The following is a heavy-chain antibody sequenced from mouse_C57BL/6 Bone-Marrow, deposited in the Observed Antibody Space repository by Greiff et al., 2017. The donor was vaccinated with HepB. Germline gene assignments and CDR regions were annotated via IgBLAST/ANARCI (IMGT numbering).Heavy chain of an antibody. Sequence: VKLQQPGAELVKPGASVKMSCKASGYTFTSYWITWVKQRPGQGLEWIGDIYPGSGSTNYNEKFKSKATLTVDTSSSTAYMQLSSLTSEDSAVYYCARRGITTGYYYAMDYWGQGTSVTVSS. J-gene: IGHJ4*01. CDR1: GYTFTSYW. CDR2: IYPGSGST. D-gene: IGHD2-4*01. V-gene: IGHV1-55*01. CDR3: ARRGITTGYYYAMDY.